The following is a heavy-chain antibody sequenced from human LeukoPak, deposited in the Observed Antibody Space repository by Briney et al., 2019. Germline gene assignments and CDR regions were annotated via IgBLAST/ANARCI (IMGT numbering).Heavy chain of an antibody. J-gene: IGHJ3*01. CDR1: GLSVTNNY. CDR2: IYSGGMT. V-gene: IGHV3-66*02. Sequence: GGSLRLSCATSGLSVTNNYINWLRQAPGKGLEWVSVIYSGGMTEFADSVKGRFSISRDTITNTVFLQMNTLRLDDTAVYYCARSQGIADAFDLWGQGTRVTVSS. CDR3: ARSQGIADAFDL. D-gene: IGHD2-15*01.